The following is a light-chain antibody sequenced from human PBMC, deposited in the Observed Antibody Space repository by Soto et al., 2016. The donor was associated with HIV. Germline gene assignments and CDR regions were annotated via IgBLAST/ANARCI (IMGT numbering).Light chain of an antibody. J-gene: IGKJ2*01. V-gene: IGKV1-12*01. CDR3: LQDYSYPYT. Sequence: DIQMTQSPSSVSASVGDRVTITCRASQVINRWLAWYQQKPGKAPKRLIYATSNLQSGVPSRFSGSASGTYFTLTISSLQPEDAASYFCLQDYSYPYTFGRGPSWSSN. CDR2: ATS. CDR1: QVINRW.